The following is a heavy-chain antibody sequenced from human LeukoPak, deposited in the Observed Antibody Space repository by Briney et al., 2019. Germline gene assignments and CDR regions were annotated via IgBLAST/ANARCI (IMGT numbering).Heavy chain of an antibody. CDR2: IRQDGSEK. D-gene: IGHD4-23*01. J-gene: IGHJ4*02. CDR1: GFTFSSYW. CDR3: ARNPPHSVNLDY. V-gene: IGHV3-7*01. Sequence: GGSLRLSCAASGFTFSSYWMRWVRQAPGKGLEWVANIRQDGSEKYYVDSVKGRFTISRDNAKNSLYLQMNSLRAEDTAVYYCARNPPHSVNLDYWGQGTLVTVSS.